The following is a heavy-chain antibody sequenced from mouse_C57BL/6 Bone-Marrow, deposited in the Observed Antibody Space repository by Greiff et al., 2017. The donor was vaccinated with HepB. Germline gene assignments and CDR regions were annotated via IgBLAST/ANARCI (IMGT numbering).Heavy chain of an antibody. D-gene: IGHD1-1*01. CDR1: GYTFTNYW. CDR2: IYPGGGYT. V-gene: IGHV1-63*01. J-gene: IGHJ1*03. Sequence: QVQLQQSGAELVRPGTSVKMSCKASGYTFTNYWIGWAKQRPGHGLEWIGDIYPGGGYTNYNEKFKGKATLTADKSSSTAYMQFSSLTSEDSAIYYCARSTIPTCWYFDVWGTGTTVTVSS. CDR3: ARSTIPTCWYFDV.